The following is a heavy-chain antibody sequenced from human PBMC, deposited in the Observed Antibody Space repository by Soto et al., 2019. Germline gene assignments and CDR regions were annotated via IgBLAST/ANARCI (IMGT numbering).Heavy chain of an antibody. D-gene: IGHD6-19*01. CDR1: GFTFRTSA. CDR3: AKDPVGMAVACSTFDN. Sequence: EVQLLESGGGLVQPGGSLRLSCAASGFTFRTSAMSWVRQAPGKGLEWVSAINFSGTSTYYADSVKGRFTISRDNSKNTLYLQMNSLRAEDTAVYYCAKDPVGMAVACSTFDNWGQGTLVTVSS. J-gene: IGHJ4*02. CDR2: INFSGTST. V-gene: IGHV3-23*01.